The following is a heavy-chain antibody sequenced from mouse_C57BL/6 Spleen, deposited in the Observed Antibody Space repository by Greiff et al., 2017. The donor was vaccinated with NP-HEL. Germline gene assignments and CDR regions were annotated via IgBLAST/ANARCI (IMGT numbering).Heavy chain of an antibody. CDR2: ISSGSSTI. CDR1: GFTFSDYG. Sequence: EVKLMESGGGLVKPGGSLKLSCAASGFTFSDYGMHWVRQAPEKGLEWVAYISSGSSTIYYADTVKGRFTISRDNAKNTLFLQMTSLRSEDTAMYYCARRAYDYYFDYWGQGTTLTVSS. V-gene: IGHV5-17*01. D-gene: IGHD2-4*01. J-gene: IGHJ2*01. CDR3: ARRAYDYYFDY.